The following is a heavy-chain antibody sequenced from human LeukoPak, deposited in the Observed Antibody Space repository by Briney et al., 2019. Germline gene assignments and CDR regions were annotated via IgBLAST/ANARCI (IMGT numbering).Heavy chain of an antibody. CDR2: ISSSGSTI. CDR1: GVTFNNYA. Sequence: QPGGSLRLSCAASGVTFNNYALNWVRQAPGKGLEWVSYISSSGSTIYYADSVKGRFTISRDNAKNSLYLQMNSLRAEDTAVYYCARVRASTAAADPLGVFDYWGQGTLVTVSS. D-gene: IGHD6-13*01. V-gene: IGHV3-48*04. J-gene: IGHJ4*02. CDR3: ARVRASTAAADPLGVFDY.